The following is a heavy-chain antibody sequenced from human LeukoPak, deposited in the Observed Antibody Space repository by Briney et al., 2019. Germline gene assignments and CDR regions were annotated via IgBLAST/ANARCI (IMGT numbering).Heavy chain of an antibody. Sequence: GASVKVSCKVSGYTLTELSMHWVRQAPGKGLEWMGGFDPEDGETIYAQKFQGRGTMTEDTSTDTAYMELSSLRSEDTAVYYCATDSRTITGTATNWFDPWGQGTLVTVSS. CDR1: GYTLTELS. D-gene: IGHD1-7*01. J-gene: IGHJ5*02. CDR2: FDPEDGET. CDR3: ATDSRTITGTATNWFDP. V-gene: IGHV1-24*01.